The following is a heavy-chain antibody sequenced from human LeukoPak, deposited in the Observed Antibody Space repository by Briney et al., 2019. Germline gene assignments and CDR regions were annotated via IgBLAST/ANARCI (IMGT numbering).Heavy chain of an antibody. J-gene: IGHJ6*02. CDR1: GGSFSGYY. D-gene: IGHD4-17*01. V-gene: IGHV4-34*01. Sequence: SETLSLTCAVYGGSFSGYYWSWIRQPPGKGLEWIGEINHSGSTNYNPSLKSRVTISVDTSKNQFSLKLSSVTAADTAVYYCARGKGSTTVTTPYYYGMDVWGQGTTVTVSS. CDR2: INHSGST. CDR3: ARGKGSTTVTTPYYYGMDV.